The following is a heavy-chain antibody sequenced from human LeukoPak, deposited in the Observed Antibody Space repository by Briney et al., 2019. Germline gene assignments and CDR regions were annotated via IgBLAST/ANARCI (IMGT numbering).Heavy chain of an antibody. CDR1: GYTFTSYY. Sequence: GASVKVSCKASGYTFTSYYMHWVRQAPGQGLEWMGWISAYNGNTNYAQKLQGRVTMTTDTSTSTAYMELRSLRSDDTAVYYCARERSSSWSNYYYGMDVWGQGTTVTVSS. CDR3: ARERSSSWSNYYYGMDV. D-gene: IGHD6-13*01. V-gene: IGHV1-18*04. CDR2: ISAYNGNT. J-gene: IGHJ6*02.